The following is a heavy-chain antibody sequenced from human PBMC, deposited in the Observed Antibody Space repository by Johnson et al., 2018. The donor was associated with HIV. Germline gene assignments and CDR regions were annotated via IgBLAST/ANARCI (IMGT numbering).Heavy chain of an antibody. V-gene: IGHV3-20*04. D-gene: IGHD4/OR15-4a*01. CDR1: GFTLDDYG. CDR3: ASDSAYNGGDDYGAFDI. Sequence: VQLVESGGGVVRPGGSLRLSCAASGFTLDDYGMSWVRQAPGKGLEWVAGISWDGGSKGFADSVKGRFTISRDNAKNSLYLQMNSKRAGDTALDYCASDSAYNGGDDYGAFDIWGQGTMVTVSS. CDR2: ISWDGGSK. J-gene: IGHJ3*02.